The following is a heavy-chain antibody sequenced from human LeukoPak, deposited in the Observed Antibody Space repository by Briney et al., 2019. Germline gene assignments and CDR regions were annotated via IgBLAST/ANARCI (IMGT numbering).Heavy chain of an antibody. CDR2: INPRGGST. CDR1: GYTFTSYY. J-gene: IGHJ4*02. CDR3: ARVGVTAATADY. Sequence: ASVKVSCKASGYTFTSYYMHWMRQAPGQGPGWMGIINPRGGSTDYSQKFQDRVTMSSDTSTSTVYMELSSLRSEDTAVYFCARVGVTAATADYWGQGTLVTVSS. V-gene: IGHV1-46*01. D-gene: IGHD6-25*01.